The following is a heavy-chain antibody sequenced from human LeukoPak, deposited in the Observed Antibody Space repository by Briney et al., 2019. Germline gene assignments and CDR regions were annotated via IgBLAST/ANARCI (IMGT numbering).Heavy chain of an antibody. V-gene: IGHV3-48*04. Sequence: GGPLRLSCAASGFTFSSYSMNWVRQAPGKGLEWVSYISSSSSTIYYADSVKGRFTISRDNAKNSLYLQMNSLRAEDTAVYYCARDLVIGSYPYYYYYYYMDVWGKGTTVTVSS. CDR1: GFTFSSYS. CDR2: ISSSSSTI. J-gene: IGHJ6*03. D-gene: IGHD1-26*01. CDR3: ARDLVIGSYPYYYYYYYMDV.